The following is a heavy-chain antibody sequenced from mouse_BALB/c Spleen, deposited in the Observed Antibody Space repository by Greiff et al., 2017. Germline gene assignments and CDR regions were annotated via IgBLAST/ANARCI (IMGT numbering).Heavy chain of an antibody. J-gene: IGHJ2*01. V-gene: IGHV1S127*01. Sequence: VQLQQSGPQLVRPGASVKISCKASGYSFTSYWMHWVKQRPGQGLEWIGMIDPSDSETRLNQKFKDKATLTVDKSSSTAYMQLSSPTSEDSAVYYCARGRLPYYFDYWGQGTTLTVSS. CDR2: IDPSDSET. D-gene: IGHD2-4*01. CDR1: GYSFTSYW. CDR3: ARGRLPYYFDY.